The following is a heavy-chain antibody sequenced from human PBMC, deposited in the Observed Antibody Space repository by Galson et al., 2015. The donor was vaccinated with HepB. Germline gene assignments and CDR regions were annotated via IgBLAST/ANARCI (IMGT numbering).Heavy chain of an antibody. CDR1: GFTFSNYG. Sequence: LRLSCAASGFTFSNYGLHWVRQAPGKGLEWVAIISYDGTDKKYADSVKGRFTISRDNSKNTLFLHLNCLRVDDTAVYYCAREENWNTWLYWGQGTLVTVSS. J-gene: IGHJ4*02. D-gene: IGHD1-1*01. V-gene: IGHV3-30*03. CDR2: ISYDGTDK. CDR3: AREENWNTWLY.